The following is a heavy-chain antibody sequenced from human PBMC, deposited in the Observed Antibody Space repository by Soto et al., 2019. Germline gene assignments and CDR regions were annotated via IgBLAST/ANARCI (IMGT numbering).Heavy chain of an antibody. CDR2: ISGSGGST. V-gene: IGHV3-23*01. J-gene: IGHJ4*02. CDR3: AKVTSELRYSSGWYVY. CDR1: GFTFSSYA. D-gene: IGHD6-19*01. Sequence: PGGSLRLSCAASGFTFSSYAMSWVRQAPGKGLEWVSAISGSGGSTYYADSVKGRFTISRDNSKNTLYLQMNSLRAEDTAVYYCAKVTSELRYSSGWYVYWGQGTLVTVSS.